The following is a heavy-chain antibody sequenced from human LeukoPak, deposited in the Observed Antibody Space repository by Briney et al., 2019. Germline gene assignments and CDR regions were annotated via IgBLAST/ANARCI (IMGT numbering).Heavy chain of an antibody. V-gene: IGHV4-34*01. J-gene: IGHJ5*02. CDR3: ARLSSGLDA. CDR1: GGSFSDYY. Sequence: SETLSLTCTVYGGSFSDYYWTWIRQPPGKWLEWIGEINHSGRTNYNASLRSRVTISIDTSMKQFSLELSSVTAADSAVYYCARLSSGLDAWGQGTLVTVSS. D-gene: IGHD3-22*01. CDR2: INHSGRT.